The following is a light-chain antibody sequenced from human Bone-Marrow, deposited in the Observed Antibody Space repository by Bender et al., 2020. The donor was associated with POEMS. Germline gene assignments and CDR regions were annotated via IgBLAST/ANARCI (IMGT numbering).Light chain of an antibody. CDR2: EVD. Sequence: QSALTQPPSASGSPGQSVTISCTGTSNDVGDYNYVSWYQQYPGKAPKLIIYEVDKRPSGVPERFSGSRSGNTASLTVSGLQAEDDADYYCCSYAGSFNYVFGTGTKVTVL. J-gene: IGLJ1*01. CDR1: SNDVGDYNY. CDR3: CSYAGSFNYV. V-gene: IGLV2-8*01.